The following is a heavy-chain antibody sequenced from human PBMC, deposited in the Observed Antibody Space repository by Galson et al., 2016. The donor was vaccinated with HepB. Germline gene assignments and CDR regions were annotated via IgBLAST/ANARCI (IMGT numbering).Heavy chain of an antibody. CDR1: GFTFSRYA. CDR3: AKAPRGGTEYHFGSDV. D-gene: IGHD2-15*01. V-gene: IGHV3-30*04. Sequence: SLRLSCAASGFTFSRYAMHWVRQPPGKGLEWVAVISSDARTKFYANSVKGRFTISRDNSKNTLYLQMTGLRPEDTSVYYCAKAPRGGTEYHFGSDVWGQGTTVTVSS. J-gene: IGHJ6*02. CDR2: ISSDARTK.